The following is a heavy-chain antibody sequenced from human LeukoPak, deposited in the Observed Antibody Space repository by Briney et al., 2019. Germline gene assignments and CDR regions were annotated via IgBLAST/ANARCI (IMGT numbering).Heavy chain of an antibody. CDR3: AKDAWSGNGIYDPFDI. CDR2: MGGGDDDR. CDR1: GFTFSSYA. V-gene: IGHV3-23*01. J-gene: IGHJ3*02. Sequence: GGSLRLSCAASGFTFSSYAMSWVRQAPGKGTEWVSVMGGGDDDRYYIDSVKGRFTISRDNSKNTVALQMNSLRPEDTAIYYCAKDAWSGNGIYDPFDIWGQGTMVTVSS. D-gene: IGHD2/OR15-2a*01.